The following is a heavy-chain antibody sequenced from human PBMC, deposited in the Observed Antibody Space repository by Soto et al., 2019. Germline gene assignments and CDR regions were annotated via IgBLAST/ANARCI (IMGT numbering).Heavy chain of an antibody. Sequence: GVPLRLCCAASGLTFRSYAMHWVCKAPGKGLEWVALILYDGTNKYYADSVKGRFTISRDNSKNTLFLHMNGLRPEDTAVYYCARAPQYCSDGTCYSANWLDPWGQGTLVTVSS. D-gene: IGHD2-15*01. CDR1: GLTFRSYA. V-gene: IGHV3-30-3*01. CDR2: ILYDGTNK. CDR3: ARAPQYCSDGTCYSANWLDP. J-gene: IGHJ5*02.